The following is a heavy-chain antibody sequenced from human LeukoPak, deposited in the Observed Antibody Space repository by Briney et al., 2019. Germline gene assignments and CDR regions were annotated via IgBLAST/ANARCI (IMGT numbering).Heavy chain of an antibody. Sequence: GESLKISCKGSGYSFSKYWIGWVRQMPAKGLECMGITYPGDSDTRYSPSFQGQVTISADKSIVTAYLQWSSLKASDTAMYYCARQAHGDQGNAFDIWGQGTMVTVSS. CDR2: TYPGDSDT. V-gene: IGHV5-51*01. CDR1: GYSFSKYW. CDR3: ARQAHGDQGNAFDI. J-gene: IGHJ3*02. D-gene: IGHD4-17*01.